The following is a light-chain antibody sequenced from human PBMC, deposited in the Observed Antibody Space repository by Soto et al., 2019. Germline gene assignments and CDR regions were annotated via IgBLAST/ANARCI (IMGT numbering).Light chain of an antibody. V-gene: IGKV1-9*01. CDR2: AAS. CDR1: QGIRTY. J-gene: IGKJ2*01. CDR3: QQLNSFPYT. Sequence: DIQLTQSPSFLSASVGDRVTIACRASQGIRTYLAWYQQKPGKAPKLLIYAASTLQSGVPSRFSGSGSETEFTLTISSLQPEDFATYYCQQLNSFPYTFGQGNKLEIK.